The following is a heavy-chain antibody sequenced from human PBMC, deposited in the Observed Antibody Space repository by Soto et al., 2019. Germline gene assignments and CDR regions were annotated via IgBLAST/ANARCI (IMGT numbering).Heavy chain of an antibody. D-gene: IGHD2-2*01. CDR1: GYTFSNYG. CDR3: ARVVRGAEAWFGS. V-gene: IGHV1-18*01. J-gene: IGHJ5*01. Sequence: ASVKVSWKTSGYTFSNYGITWVRQAPGQPLEWLGWISLYSDGTNYAQKFQGRVSMTTDTSTTTAYMELRSLRSDDTAVYYCARVVRGAEAWFGSWGQGTLVTVSS. CDR2: ISLYSDGT.